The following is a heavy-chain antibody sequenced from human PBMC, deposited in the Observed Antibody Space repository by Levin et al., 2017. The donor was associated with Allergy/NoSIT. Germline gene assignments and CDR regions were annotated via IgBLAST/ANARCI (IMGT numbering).Heavy chain of an antibody. CDR2: INAGNGNT. J-gene: IGHJ4*02. CDR1: GYTFSNYA. CDR3: AREYSRTMTRSLGY. D-gene: IGHD1-26*01. Sequence: VSVKVSCKASGYTFSNYAMHWVRQARGQRLEWMGWINAGNGNTKYSQKFQGRVTITRDTSASTAYMELSSLRAEDTAVYYCAREYSRTMTRSLGYWGQGTLVTVSS. V-gene: IGHV1-3*01.